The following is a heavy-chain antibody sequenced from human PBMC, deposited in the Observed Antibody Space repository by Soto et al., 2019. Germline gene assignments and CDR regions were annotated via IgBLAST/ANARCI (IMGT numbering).Heavy chain of an antibody. Sequence: QVQLVQSGAEVKKPGSSVKVSCKASGGTFSSYAISWVRQAPGQGLEWMGGIIPIFGTANYAQKFQGRVTITADESTSIAYMELSSLRSEDTAVYYCASNSINYGGNSIRGGWYFDLWGRGTLVTVSS. CDR2: IIPIFGTA. D-gene: IGHD4-17*01. V-gene: IGHV1-69*01. CDR3: ASNSINYGGNSIRGGWYFDL. J-gene: IGHJ2*01. CDR1: GGTFSSYA.